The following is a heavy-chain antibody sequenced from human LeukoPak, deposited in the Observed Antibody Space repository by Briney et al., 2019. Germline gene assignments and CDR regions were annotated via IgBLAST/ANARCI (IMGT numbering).Heavy chain of an antibody. V-gene: IGHV1-69*01. CDR1: GGTFSSYA. Sequence: GSSVKVSCKASGGTFSSYAISWVRQAPGQGLGWMGGIIPIFGTANYAQKFQGRVTITADESTSTAYMELRSLRSDDTAVYYCARGYVDTAMVWGTDFDYWGQGTLVTVSS. J-gene: IGHJ4*02. D-gene: IGHD5-18*01. CDR2: IIPIFGTA. CDR3: ARGYVDTAMVWGTDFDY.